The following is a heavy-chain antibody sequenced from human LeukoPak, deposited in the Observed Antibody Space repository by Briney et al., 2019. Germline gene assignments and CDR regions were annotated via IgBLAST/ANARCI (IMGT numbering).Heavy chain of an antibody. Sequence: GESLKISCKGSGYSFTSYWIGWVRQMPGKGLVWMGIIYPGDSDTRYSPSFQGQVTISADKSISTAYLQWSSLKASDTAMYYCARQRDVRGVANWFDPWGQGTLVTVSS. J-gene: IGHJ5*02. V-gene: IGHV5-51*01. CDR3: ARQRDVRGVANWFDP. D-gene: IGHD3-10*01. CDR2: IYPGDSDT. CDR1: GYSFTSYW.